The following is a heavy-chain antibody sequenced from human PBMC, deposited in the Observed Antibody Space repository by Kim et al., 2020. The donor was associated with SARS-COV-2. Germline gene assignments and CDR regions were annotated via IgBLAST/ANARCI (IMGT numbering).Heavy chain of an antibody. CDR2: INHSGST. J-gene: IGHJ4*02. CDR3: ARGRYSSSWYSPFDY. Sequence: SETLSLTCAVYGGSFSGYYWSWIRQPQGKGLEWIGEINHSGSTNYNPSLKSRVTISVDTSKNQFSLKLSSVTAADTAVYYCARGRYSSSWYSPFDYWGQGTLVTVSS. V-gene: IGHV4-34*01. D-gene: IGHD6-13*01. CDR1: GGSFSGYY.